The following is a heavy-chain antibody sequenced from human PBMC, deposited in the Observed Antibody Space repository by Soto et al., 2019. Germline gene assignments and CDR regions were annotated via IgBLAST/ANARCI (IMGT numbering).Heavy chain of an antibody. D-gene: IGHD2-2*01. CDR3: AKGGQLLSEGGGY. V-gene: IGHV3-9*01. CDR1: GFTFDDYA. J-gene: IGHJ4*02. CDR2: ISWNIGSI. Sequence: EVQLVESGGGLVQPGRSLRLSCAASGFTFDDYAMHWVRQAPGKGLEWVSGISWNIGSIGYADSVKGRFTISRDNAKNSLYLQMNCLRAEDTALYYCAKGGQLLSEGGGYWGQGTLVTVSS.